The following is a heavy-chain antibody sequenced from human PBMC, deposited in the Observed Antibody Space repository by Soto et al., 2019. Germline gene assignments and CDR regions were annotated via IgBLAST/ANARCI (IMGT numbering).Heavy chain of an antibody. CDR3: ARALNYDSSGYYYVPLYYFDY. D-gene: IGHD3-22*01. Sequence: ASVKVSCKASGYTFTSYAMHWVRQAPGQRLEWMGWINAGNGNTKYSQKFQGRVTITRDTSASTAYMELSSLRSEDTAVYYCARALNYDSSGYYYVPLYYFDYWGQGTLVTVSS. CDR2: INAGNGNT. CDR1: GYTFTSYA. V-gene: IGHV1-3*01. J-gene: IGHJ4*02.